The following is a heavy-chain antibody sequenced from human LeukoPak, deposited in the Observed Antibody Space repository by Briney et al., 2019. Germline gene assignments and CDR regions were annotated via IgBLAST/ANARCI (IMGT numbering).Heavy chain of an antibody. D-gene: IGHD3-22*01. J-gene: IGHJ3*02. CDR1: GFTFSDYY. V-gene: IGHV3-11*01. CDR2: ISSSGSTI. CDR3: ASYHNYYYDSSVTGRRAFDI. Sequence: GGSLRLSCAAPGFTFSDYYMSWIRQAPGKGLEWVSYISSSGSTIYYADSVKGRFTISRDNAKNSLYLQMNSLRAEDTAVYYCASYHNYYYDSSVTGRRAFDIWGQGTMVTVSS.